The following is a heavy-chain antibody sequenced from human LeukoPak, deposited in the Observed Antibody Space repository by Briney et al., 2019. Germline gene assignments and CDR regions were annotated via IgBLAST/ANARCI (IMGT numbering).Heavy chain of an antibody. CDR3: AKDETRDGYNLGATDY. D-gene: IGHD5-24*01. CDR1: GFTFSSYG. J-gene: IGHJ4*02. Sequence: GGSLRLSCAASGFTFSSYGIHWVRQTPGKGLEWVAVISYDGSHKYYADSVKGRFTISRDNPKNTLYLQMNSLRAEDTAVYYCAKDETRDGYNLGATDYWGQGTLVTVSS. CDR2: ISYDGSHK. V-gene: IGHV3-30*18.